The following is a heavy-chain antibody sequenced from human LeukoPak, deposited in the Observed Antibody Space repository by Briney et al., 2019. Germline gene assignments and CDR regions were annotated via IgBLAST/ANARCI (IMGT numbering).Heavy chain of an antibody. CDR3: ARAITMVRGENLNWFDP. CDR1: GGSISSYY. CDR2: IYYSGST. D-gene: IGHD3-10*01. Sequence: PSETLSLTCTVSGGSISSYYWSRIRQPPGKGLEWIGYIYYSGSTNYNPSLKSRVTISVDTSKNQFSLKLSSVTAADTAVYYCARAITMVRGENLNWFDPWGQGTLVTVSS. J-gene: IGHJ5*02. V-gene: IGHV4-59*08.